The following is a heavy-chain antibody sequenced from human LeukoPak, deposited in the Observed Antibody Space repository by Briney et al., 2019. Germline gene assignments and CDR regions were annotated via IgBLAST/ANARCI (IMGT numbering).Heavy chain of an antibody. V-gene: IGHV5-51*01. CDR2: IYPSGSDT. Sequence: GESLKISCKGSGYSFTSYWIGWVRQMPGKGLEWMGIIYPSGSDTRYSPSFQGQVTISADKSISTAYLQWSSLKASDTAMYYCARRASGGSSGWYYPHWGQGTLVTVSS. CDR3: ARRASGGSSGWYYPH. D-gene: IGHD6-19*01. CDR1: GYSFTSYW. J-gene: IGHJ4*02.